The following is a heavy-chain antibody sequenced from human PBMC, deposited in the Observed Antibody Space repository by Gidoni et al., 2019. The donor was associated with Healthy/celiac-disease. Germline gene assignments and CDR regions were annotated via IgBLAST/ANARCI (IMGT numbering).Heavy chain of an antibody. J-gene: IGHJ3*02. CDR1: GGPFRRYA. CDR3: ARLPGVVVVAANDAFDI. Sequence: QVQLVQSGAEVKKPGSSVKVSCKASGGPFRRYAISWVRQAPGQGLEWMGGIIPIFGTANYAQKFQGRVTITADKSTSTAYMELSSLRSEDTAVYYCARLPGVVVVAANDAFDIWGQGTMVTVSS. CDR2: IIPIFGTA. V-gene: IGHV1-69*06. D-gene: IGHD2-15*01.